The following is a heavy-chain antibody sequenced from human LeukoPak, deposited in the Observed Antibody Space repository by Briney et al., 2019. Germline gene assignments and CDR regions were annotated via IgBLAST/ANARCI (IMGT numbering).Heavy chain of an antibody. CDR2: INPNSGGT. D-gene: IGHD3-16*01. Sequence: ASVKVSCKASGYTFNGYYILWVRQAPGQGLEGMGWINPNSGGTKYAQKFQGRVNMTRDTSISPAYMELSRLRSDDTAVYYCARGLRAQTNSWGQGTLVTVSS. J-gene: IGHJ4*02. V-gene: IGHV1-2*02. CDR3: ARGLRAQTNS. CDR1: GYTFNGYY.